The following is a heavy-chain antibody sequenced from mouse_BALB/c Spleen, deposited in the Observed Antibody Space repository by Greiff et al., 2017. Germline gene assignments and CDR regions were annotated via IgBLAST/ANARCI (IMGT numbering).Heavy chain of an antibody. V-gene: IGHV2-2*02. Sequence: VKLVESGPGLVQPSQSLSITCTVSGFSLTSYGVHWVRQSPGKGLEWLGVIWSGGSTDYNAAFISRLSISKDNSKSQVFFKMNSLQANDTAIYYCARTYYGSRYAMDYWGQGTSVTVSS. CDR3: ARTYYGSRYAMDY. CDR2: IWSGGST. J-gene: IGHJ4*01. D-gene: IGHD1-1*01. CDR1: GFSLTSYG.